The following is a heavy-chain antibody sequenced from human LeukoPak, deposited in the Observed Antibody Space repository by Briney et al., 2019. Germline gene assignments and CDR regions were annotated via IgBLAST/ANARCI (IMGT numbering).Heavy chain of an antibody. J-gene: IGHJ4*02. D-gene: IGHD3-9*01. CDR3: GRELDWLPPLDY. V-gene: IGHV3-74*01. CDR1: GFTFSNYW. CDR2: SGCDRSST. Sequence: PGGSLRLSCAASGFTFSNYWMHCVRHAPGKGLVWVTRSGCDRSSTSYAESVKGRFSISRDNAKNTLYLQMNSLRAEETAVYYCGRELDWLPPLDYWGQGTLVTVSS.